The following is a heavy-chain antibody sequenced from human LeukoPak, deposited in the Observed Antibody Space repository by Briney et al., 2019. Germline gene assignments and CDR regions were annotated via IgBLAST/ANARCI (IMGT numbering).Heavy chain of an antibody. CDR3: ARGSRYGGNPRYYYYGMDV. CDR2: INHSGST. Sequence: SETQSLTCAVYGGSFSGYYWSWIRQPPGKGLEWIGEINHSGSTNYNPSLKSRVTISVDTSKNQFSLKLSSVTAADTAVYYCARGSRYGGNPRYYYYGMDVWGQGTTVTVSS. D-gene: IGHD6-13*01. CDR1: GGSFSGYY. V-gene: IGHV4-34*01. J-gene: IGHJ6*02.